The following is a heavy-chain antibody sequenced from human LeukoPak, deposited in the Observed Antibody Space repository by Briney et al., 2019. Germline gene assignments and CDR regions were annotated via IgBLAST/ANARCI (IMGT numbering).Heavy chain of an antibody. Sequence: SETLSLTCTVSGGSISSYYWSWTRQPPGKGLEWIGYIYYSGSTNYNPSLKSRVTISVDTSKNQFSLKLSSVTAADTAVYYCARDPRRKDIVVVPGRGAGNNWFDPWGQGTLVTVSS. CDR1: GGSISSYY. D-gene: IGHD2-2*01. V-gene: IGHV4-59*01. CDR3: ARDPRRKDIVVVPGRGAGNNWFDP. CDR2: IYYSGST. J-gene: IGHJ5*02.